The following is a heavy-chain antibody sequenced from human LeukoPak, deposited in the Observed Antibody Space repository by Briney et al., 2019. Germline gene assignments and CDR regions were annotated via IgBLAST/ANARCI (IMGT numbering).Heavy chain of an antibody. CDR1: GGTFSSYA. V-gene: IGHV1-69*05. D-gene: IGHD3-10*01. Sequence: SVKVSCKASGGTFSSYAISWVRQAPGQGLEWMGGIIPIFGTANYAQKFQGRVTITTDESTSTAYMELSSLRSEDTAVYYCARSGTSGSYGLIRYDYWGQGTLATVSS. CDR3: ARSGTSGSYGLIRYDY. CDR2: IIPIFGTA. J-gene: IGHJ4*02.